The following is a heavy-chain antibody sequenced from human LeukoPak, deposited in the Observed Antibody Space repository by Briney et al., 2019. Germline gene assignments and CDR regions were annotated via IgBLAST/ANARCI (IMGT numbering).Heavy chain of an antibody. J-gene: IGHJ4*02. V-gene: IGHV3-48*03. Sequence: PGGSLRLSCAASGFSFSDHEMNWVRQAPGKGLEWISYLSSSGNAYYADSVKGRFNISRDNSNKSLYLQINSLRADDTAVYYCASGRGTYSPDYWGQGTLVTVSS. CDR2: LSSSGNA. D-gene: IGHD1-26*01. CDR3: ASGRGTYSPDY. CDR1: GFSFSDHE.